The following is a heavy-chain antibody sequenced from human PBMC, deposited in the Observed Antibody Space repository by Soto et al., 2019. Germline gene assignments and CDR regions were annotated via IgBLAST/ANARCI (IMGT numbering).Heavy chain of an antibody. D-gene: IGHD3-22*01. J-gene: IGHJ4*02. CDR1: GFTFSSYS. V-gene: IGHV3-48*02. CDR2: ISSSSSTI. CDR3: ARDYYDSSGYYPFDY. Sequence: PGGSLRLSCAASGFTFSSYSMNWVRQAPGKGLEWVSYISSSSSTIYYADSVKGRFTISRDNAKNSLYLQMNSLRDEDTAVYYCARDYYDSSGYYPFDYWGQGTLVTVSS.